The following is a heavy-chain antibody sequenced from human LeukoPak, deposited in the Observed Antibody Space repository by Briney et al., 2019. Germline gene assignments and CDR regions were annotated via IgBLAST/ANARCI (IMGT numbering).Heavy chain of an antibody. CDR2: IASSGLNT. Sequence: PGGSLRLSCAASGFMFRDAAMTWVRQAPGKGLEWVSLIASSGLNTYYADSVKGRFTISRDNSKNTLYLQMNSLRAGDTAVYYCARSHRSSSWYYFQHWGQGTLVTVSS. D-gene: IGHD6-13*01. J-gene: IGHJ1*01. V-gene: IGHV3-23*01. CDR1: GFMFRDAA. CDR3: ARSHRSSSWYYFQH.